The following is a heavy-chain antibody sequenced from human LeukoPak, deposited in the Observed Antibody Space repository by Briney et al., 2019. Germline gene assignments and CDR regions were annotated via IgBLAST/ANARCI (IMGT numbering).Heavy chain of an antibody. CDR3: TRHGWRAAASDY. J-gene: IGHJ4*02. D-gene: IGHD6-13*01. V-gene: IGHV4-34*01. CDR2: INHSGRT. Sequence: SENLSRTGAVYAGSFIGYYWSWIRQPPGKGLEWVGEINHSGRTNSNPSLKRRVTISVDTSKNHFSVKLSSVTDATTAEYYGTRHGWRAAASDYWGQGTLVSVFS. CDR1: AGSFIGYY.